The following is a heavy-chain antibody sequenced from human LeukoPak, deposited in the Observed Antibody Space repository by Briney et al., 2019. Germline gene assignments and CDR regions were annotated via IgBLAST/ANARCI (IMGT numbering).Heavy chain of an antibody. CDR1: GFTFSGSA. CDR3: TIGMVRAVLYYYGMDV. J-gene: IGHJ6*02. V-gene: IGHV3-73*01. CDR2: IRSKANSYAT. Sequence: PGGSLLLSCAASGFTFSGSAMHWVRPASGKGLEWVGRIRSKANSYATAYAASVKGRFTISRDDSKNTAYLQINSLKTEDTAVYYCTIGMVRAVLYYYGMDVWGQGTTVTVSS. D-gene: IGHD3-10*01.